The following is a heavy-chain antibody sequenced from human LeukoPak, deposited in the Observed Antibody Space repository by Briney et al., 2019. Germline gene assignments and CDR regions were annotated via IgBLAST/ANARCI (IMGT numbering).Heavy chain of an antibody. CDR3: ARELKGLAVAGTGFDY. CDR2: INPSGGST. V-gene: IGHV1-46*01. D-gene: IGHD6-19*01. CDR1: GYTFTSYY. J-gene: IGHJ4*02. Sequence: ASVKVSCKASGYTFTSYYMHWVRQAPGQGLEWMGIINPSGGSTSYAQKFQGRVTMTRDTSTSTVYMELSSLRSEDTAVYYCARELKGLAVAGTGFDYWGQGTLVTVSS.